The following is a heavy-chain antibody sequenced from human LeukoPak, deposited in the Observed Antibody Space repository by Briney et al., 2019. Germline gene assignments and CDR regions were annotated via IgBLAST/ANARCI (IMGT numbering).Heavy chain of an antibody. CDR1: GYTLTGYY. D-gene: IGHD6-6*01. V-gene: IGHV1-2*02. Sequence: EASVKVSCKASGYTLTGYYMHWVRQAPGQGVEWVGWINPNRGGTNYAQKCQGRVTMARDTSISTAYMELSRMRSDDTAVYYCARKYSSSSKIDPGGQGTLVTVSS. CDR3: ARKYSSSSKIDP. CDR2: INPNRGGT. J-gene: IGHJ5*02.